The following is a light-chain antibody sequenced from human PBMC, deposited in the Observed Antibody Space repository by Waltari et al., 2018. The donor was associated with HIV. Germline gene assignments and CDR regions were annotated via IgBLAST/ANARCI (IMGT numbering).Light chain of an antibody. CDR2: GKN. CDR3: NSRDSSGNRV. V-gene: IGLV3-19*01. CDR1: SLRSYY. J-gene: IGLJ3*02. Sequence: VSVALGQTVRITCQGDSLRSYYASWYQQKPRQAPVLVIYGKNNRPSGIPDRFSGSSSGNTASLTITGAQAEDEADYYCNSRDSSGNRVFGGGTNLTVL.